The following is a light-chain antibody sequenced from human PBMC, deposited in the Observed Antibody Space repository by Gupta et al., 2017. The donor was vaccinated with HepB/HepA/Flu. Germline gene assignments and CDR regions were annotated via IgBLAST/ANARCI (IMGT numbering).Light chain of an antibody. CDR1: SSDVGRYNY. V-gene: IGLV2-14*03. J-gene: IGLJ3*02. CDR3: TSYTSGNTVV. CDR2: DVR. Sequence: QSALTQPASVSGSPGQSITISCPGTSSDVGRYNYVSWYQQHPGKAPKLMIYDVRNRPSGVSNRFSGSKSGNTASLTISGLQAEDEADYYCTSYTSGNTVVFGGGTKLTVL.